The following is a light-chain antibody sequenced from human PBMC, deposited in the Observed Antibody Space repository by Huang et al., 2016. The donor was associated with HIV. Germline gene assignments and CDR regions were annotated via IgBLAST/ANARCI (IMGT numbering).Light chain of an antibody. J-gene: IGKJ2*01. Sequence: DVVMTQSPLSLPVTLGQPASISCRSSQSLVHSDGNTYLNWFQQRPGQSPRLLVYEVSNRDSGVPDRFSGSGSGTDFTLKISRVEAEDVGVYYCMQGTHWPPTFGQGTKLEIK. V-gene: IGKV2-30*02. CDR1: QSLVHSDGNTY. CDR3: MQGTHWPPT. CDR2: EVS.